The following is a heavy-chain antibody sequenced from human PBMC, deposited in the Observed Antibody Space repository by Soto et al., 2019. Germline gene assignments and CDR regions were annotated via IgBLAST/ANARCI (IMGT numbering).Heavy chain of an antibody. D-gene: IGHD6-19*01. CDR1: GYSFTSYW. Sequence: GESLKISCKGSGYSFTSYWISWVRQMPGKGLEWTGRIDPSDSYTNYSPSFQGHVTISADKSISTAYLQWSSLKASDTAMYYCARGYSSGWSSYYYYYYGMAVWGQGTTVTVSS. V-gene: IGHV5-10-1*01. CDR2: IDPSDSYT. J-gene: IGHJ6*02. CDR3: ARGYSSGWSSYYYYYYGMAV.